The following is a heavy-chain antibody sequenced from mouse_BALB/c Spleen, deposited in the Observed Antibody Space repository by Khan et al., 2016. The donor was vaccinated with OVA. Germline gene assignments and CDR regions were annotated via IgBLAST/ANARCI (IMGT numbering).Heavy chain of an antibody. CDR2: INTYTEEP. CDR3: ASGGYWYFDV. D-gene: IGHD1-1*02. J-gene: IGHJ1*01. CDR1: GYTFTNYR. V-gene: IGHV9-3-1*01. Sequence: QIQLVQSGPELKKPGETVKISCKASGYTFTNYRMNWVKQAPGKGLKWMGCINTYTEEPTYADDFKGRVAFSLETSASTAYLQINNLKNEDTATYFCASGGYWYFDVWGAGTTVTVSS.